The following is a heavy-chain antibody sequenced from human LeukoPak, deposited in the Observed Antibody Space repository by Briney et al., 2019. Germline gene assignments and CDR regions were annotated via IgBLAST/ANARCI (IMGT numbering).Heavy chain of an antibody. J-gene: IGHJ4*02. Sequence: SETLSLTCTVSGGSISSYYWSWIRQPPGKGPEWIGYIYYSGSTNYNPSLKSRVTISVDTSKNQFSLKLSSVTAADTAVYYCARGRNDYVWGSYDYWGQGTLVTVSS. CDR2: IYYSGST. CDR3: ARGRNDYVWGSYDY. V-gene: IGHV4-59*01. CDR1: GGSISSYY. D-gene: IGHD3-16*01.